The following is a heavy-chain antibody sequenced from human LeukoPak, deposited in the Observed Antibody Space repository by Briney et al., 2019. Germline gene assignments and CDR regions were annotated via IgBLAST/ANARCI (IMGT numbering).Heavy chain of an antibody. Sequence: GGSLRPSCAASGFTFSSYSMNWVRQAPGKGLEWVSYISSSSSTIYYADSVKGRFTISRDNAKNSLYLQMNSLRAEDTAVYYCARDETVTTSGFDYWGQGTLVTVSS. CDR1: GFTFSSYS. V-gene: IGHV3-48*01. D-gene: IGHD4-17*01. CDR2: ISSSSSTI. CDR3: ARDETVTTSGFDY. J-gene: IGHJ4*02.